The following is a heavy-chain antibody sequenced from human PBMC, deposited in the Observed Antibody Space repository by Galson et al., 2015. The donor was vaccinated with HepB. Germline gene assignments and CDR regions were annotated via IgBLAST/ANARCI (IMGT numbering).Heavy chain of an antibody. CDR2: ISAFNGNT. V-gene: IGHV1-18*01. J-gene: IGHJ4*02. Sequence: SVKVSCKASGYTFTNYGITWVRQAPGQGLEWMGWISAFNGNTNYAQKFQGRVTMTTDTSTSTAYMEMNSLRAEDTAVYFCVGEEIPVPGSGDFDCWGQGTLVTVSS. CDR1: GYTFTNYG. D-gene: IGHD6-19*01. CDR3: VGEEIPVPGSGDFDC.